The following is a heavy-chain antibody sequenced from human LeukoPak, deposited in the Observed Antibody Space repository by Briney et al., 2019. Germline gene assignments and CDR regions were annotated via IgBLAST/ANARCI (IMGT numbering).Heavy chain of an antibody. CDR2: IRSKANSFTT. CDR3: SRLSPDGYNPFDFDY. J-gene: IGHJ4*02. V-gene: IGHV3-73*01. Sequence: GGSLRLSCAASGFSFSGPAMHWVRQASGKGLEWVGRIRSKANSFTTTYAASVKGRFTISRDDSKNTAYLQMNSLKTEDTAVYYCSRLSPDGYNPFDFDYWGQGTLVTVSS. D-gene: IGHD5-24*01. CDR1: GFSFSGPA.